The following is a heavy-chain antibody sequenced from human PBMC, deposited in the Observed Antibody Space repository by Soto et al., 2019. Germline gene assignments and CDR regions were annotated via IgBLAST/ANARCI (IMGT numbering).Heavy chain of an antibody. D-gene: IGHD2-2*01. CDR2: IYYSGST. CDR3: ASRLGSTSFEYYYMDA. CDR1: GGSISSSSYY. V-gene: IGHV4-39*01. J-gene: IGHJ6*03. Sequence: PSETLSLTCTVSGGSISSSSYYWGWIRQPPGKGLEWIGSIYYSGSTYYNPSLKSRVTISVDTSKNQFSLKLSSVTAADTAVYYCASRLGSTSFEYYYMDAWGKGTTVTVSS.